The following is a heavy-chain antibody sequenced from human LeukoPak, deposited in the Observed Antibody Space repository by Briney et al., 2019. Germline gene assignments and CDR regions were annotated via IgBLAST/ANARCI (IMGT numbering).Heavy chain of an antibody. CDR3: AKDRYPPRRASTKVGGSCYYDY. D-gene: IGHD2-15*01. CDR2: SGTGGRT. Sequence: GGSLRLSCAGSGFIFSDYVISWVRQAPGKGLEWVSASGTGGRTYYADSVKGRFTISRDNSKNTLYLQMNSLRAEDTAVYYCAKDRYPPRRASTKVGGSCYYDYWGQGTLVTVSS. CDR1: GFIFSDYV. V-gene: IGHV3-23*01. J-gene: IGHJ4*02.